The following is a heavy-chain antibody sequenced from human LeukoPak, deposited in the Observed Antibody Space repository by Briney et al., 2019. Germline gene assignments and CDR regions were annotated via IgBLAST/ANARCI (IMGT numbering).Heavy chain of an antibody. V-gene: IGHV4-59*08. Sequence: SETLSLTCTVSGGSISSYYWSWIRQPPGKGLEGMGYIYYSGSTNYNPSPKSRGTISVDTSKNHFSLTLSSVTAADTAVYYCARRSYGSGRHDAFDISGQGTMVTVSS. D-gene: IGHD3-10*01. CDR1: GGSISSYY. CDR2: IYYSGST. J-gene: IGHJ3*02. CDR3: ARRSYGSGRHDAFDI.